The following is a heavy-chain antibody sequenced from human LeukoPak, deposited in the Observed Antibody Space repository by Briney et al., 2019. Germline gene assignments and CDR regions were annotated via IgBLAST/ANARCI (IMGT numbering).Heavy chain of an antibody. Sequence: PSETLSLTCAVYGGSFSGYYWSWIRQPPGKGLEWVGEINHSGSTNYNPSLKSRVTISVDTSKNQFSLKLSFVTAADTAVYYCARLPYYYDSSGYYYRGGGLDYWGQGTLVTVSS. J-gene: IGHJ4*02. CDR1: GGSFSGYY. CDR2: INHSGST. V-gene: IGHV4-34*01. D-gene: IGHD3-22*01. CDR3: ARLPYYYDSSGYYYRGGGLDY.